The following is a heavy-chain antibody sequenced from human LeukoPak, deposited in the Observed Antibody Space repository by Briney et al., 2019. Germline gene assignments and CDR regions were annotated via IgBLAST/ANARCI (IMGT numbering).Heavy chain of an antibody. CDR3: YYYYDSSGYYIED. Sequence: SETLSLTCAVYGGSFSGYYWSWIRQPPGKGLEWIGEINHSGSTYYNPSLKSRVTISVDTSKNQFSLKLSSVTAADTAVYYCYYYYDSSGYYIEDWGQGTLVTVSS. V-gene: IGHV4-34*03. CDR2: INHSGST. J-gene: IGHJ4*02. CDR1: GGSFSGYY. D-gene: IGHD3-22*01.